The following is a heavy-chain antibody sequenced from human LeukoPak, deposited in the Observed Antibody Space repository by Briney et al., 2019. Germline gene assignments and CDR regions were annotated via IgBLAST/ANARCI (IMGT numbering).Heavy chain of an antibody. D-gene: IGHD3-10*01. CDR3: ARGFSNYYGSGSENSGSVFDY. CDR1: GGSFSGYY. V-gene: IGHV4-34*01. J-gene: IGHJ4*02. CDR2: INHSGST. Sequence: PSETLSLTCAVYGGSFSGYYWSWIRQPPGKGLEWIGEINHSGSTNYNPSLKSRVTISVDTSKNQFSLKLSSVTAADTAVYYCARGFSNYYGSGSENSGSVFDYWGQGTLVTVSS.